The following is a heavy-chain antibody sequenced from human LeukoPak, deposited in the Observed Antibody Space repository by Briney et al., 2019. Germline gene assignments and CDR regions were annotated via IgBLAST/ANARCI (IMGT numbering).Heavy chain of an antibody. D-gene: IGHD1-1*01. CDR1: GFTFSSYD. CDR3: AKRNGF. CDR2: ISYDGNNK. Sequence: GGSLRLSCAASGFTFSSYDMHWVRQAPGKGLEWVAIISYDGNNKYYADSVKGRFIISRDNSKNTLYLQMNSLRVEDTAVYYCAKRNGFWGQGTLVTVSS. V-gene: IGHV3-30*18. J-gene: IGHJ4*02.